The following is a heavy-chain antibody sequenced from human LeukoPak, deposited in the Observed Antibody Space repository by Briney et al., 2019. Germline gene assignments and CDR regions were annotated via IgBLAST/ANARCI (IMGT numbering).Heavy chain of an antibody. V-gene: IGHV3-30*04. CDR1: GFTFSSYA. CDR3: ARDSDDYSNRYFDY. D-gene: IGHD4-11*01. Sequence: PGGSLRLSCAASGFTFSSYAMHWVRQAPGKGLEWVAVISYDGSNKYYADSVKGRFTISRGNSKNTLYLQMNSLRAEDTAVYYCARDSDDYSNRYFDYWGQGTLVTVSS. CDR2: ISYDGSNK. J-gene: IGHJ4*02.